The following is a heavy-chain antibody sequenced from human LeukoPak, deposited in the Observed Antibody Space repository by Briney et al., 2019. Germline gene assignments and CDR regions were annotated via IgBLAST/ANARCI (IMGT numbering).Heavy chain of an antibody. CDR1: GFTVSSHY. J-gene: IGHJ4*02. Sequence: GGSLRLSCAASGFTVSSHYMSWVRQAPGKGLEWVSLIYGGGTTYYADSVKGRFTISRDNAKNSLYLQMNSLRAEDTAVYYCAREYYDFWSGREYYFDYWGQGTLVTVSS. CDR3: AREYYDFWSGREYYFDY. V-gene: IGHV3-53*01. D-gene: IGHD3-3*01. CDR2: IYGGGTT.